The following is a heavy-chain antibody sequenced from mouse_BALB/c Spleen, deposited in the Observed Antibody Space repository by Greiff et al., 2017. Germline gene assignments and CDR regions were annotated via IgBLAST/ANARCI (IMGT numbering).Heavy chain of an antibody. D-gene: IGHD1-2*01. CDR2: ISYSGST. J-gene: IGHJ1*01. V-gene: IGHV3-2*02. CDR1: GYSITSDYA. Sequence: EVQLQQSGPGLVKPSQSLSLTCTVTGYSITSDYAWNWIRQFPGNKLEWMGYISYSGSTSYNPSLKSRISITRDTSKNQFFLQLNSVTTEDTATYCCAGGGGFYCDIDVWGAGTTVTVSS. CDR3: AGGGGFYCDIDV.